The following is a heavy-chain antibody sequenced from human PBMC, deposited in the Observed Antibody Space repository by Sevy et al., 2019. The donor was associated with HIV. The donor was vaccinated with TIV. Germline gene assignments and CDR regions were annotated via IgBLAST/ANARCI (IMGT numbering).Heavy chain of an antibody. V-gene: IGHV1-69*13. CDR2: IIPIFGTA. D-gene: IGHD6-19*01. CDR3: ARTRYTISSGWYGENYFDY. J-gene: IGHJ4*02. Sequence: ASVKVSCKASGGTFSSYAISWVRQAPRQGLEWMGGIIPIFGTANYAQKFQGRVTLTADEATSTAYIELSSLRSEDTAVYYCARTRYTISSGWYGENYFDYWGQGTLVTVSS. CDR1: GGTFSSYA.